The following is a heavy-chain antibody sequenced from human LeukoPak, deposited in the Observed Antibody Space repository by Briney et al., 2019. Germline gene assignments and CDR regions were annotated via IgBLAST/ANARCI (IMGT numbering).Heavy chain of an antibody. CDR1: GGSIGSYY. J-gene: IGHJ5*02. CDR3: ARVTDPRYNWFDP. Sequence: SETLSLTCSVSGGSIGSYYWTWIRQSAGKGPEWIGRIHSSGSTNYNPSLKSRVNMSVDTSENQFSLKLNSVTAADTAVYYCARVTDPRYNWFDPWGQGTLVIVSS. D-gene: IGHD2-21*02. CDR2: IHSSGST. V-gene: IGHV4-4*07.